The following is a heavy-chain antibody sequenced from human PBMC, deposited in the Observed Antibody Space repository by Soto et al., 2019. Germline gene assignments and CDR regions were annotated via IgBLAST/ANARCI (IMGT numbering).Heavy chain of an antibody. CDR2: TYFRSKWYN. Sequence: SQPLSLTCASSGVSVSRNTASCNWIRQPPSIGLEWLGRTYFRSKWYNDYAVSVKSRIIINPDTSNNQFSLQLNSVTPEDTAVYFCAKGDNLGPKTGYAFDPWGQGIMVTVSS. CDR1: GVSVSRNTAS. D-gene: IGHD5-12*01. V-gene: IGHV6-1*01. CDR3: AKGDNLGPKTGYAFDP. J-gene: IGHJ5*02.